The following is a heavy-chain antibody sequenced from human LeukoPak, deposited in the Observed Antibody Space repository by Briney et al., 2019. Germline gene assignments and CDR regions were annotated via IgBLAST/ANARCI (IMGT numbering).Heavy chain of an antibody. CDR1: GFTFSSYA. CDR2: ISGSGGST. V-gene: IGHV3-23*01. CDR3: ARVGYYYDSSGSPGLDY. J-gene: IGHJ4*02. Sequence: AGGSLRLSCAASGFTFSSYAMSWVRQAPGKGLEWVSAISGSGGSTYYADSVKGRFTISRDNSKNTLHLQMNSLRAEDTAVYYCARVGYYYDSSGSPGLDYWGQGTLVTVSS. D-gene: IGHD3-22*01.